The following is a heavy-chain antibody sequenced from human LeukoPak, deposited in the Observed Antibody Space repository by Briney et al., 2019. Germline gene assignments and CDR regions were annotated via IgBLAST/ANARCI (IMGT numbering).Heavy chain of an antibody. CDR1: GGSFSGHY. CDR3: ARGRTGAAALDF. CDR2: STHTGST. Sequence: SETLSLTCAVYGGSFSGHYWTWIRQAPGKGLEWIGESTHTGSTNYNPSLKNRVTISVDTSKNQFSLKLPSVSAADTAVYHCARGRTGAAALDFWGPGTLVTVSS. J-gene: IGHJ4*02. D-gene: IGHD2-2*01. V-gene: IGHV4-34*01.